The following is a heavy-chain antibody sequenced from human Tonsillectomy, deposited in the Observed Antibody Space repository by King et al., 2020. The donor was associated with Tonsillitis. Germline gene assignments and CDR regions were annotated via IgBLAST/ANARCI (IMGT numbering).Heavy chain of an antibody. CDR3: ARSGYSSGYQDF. J-gene: IGHJ4*02. CDR2: IYTSGNT. D-gene: IGHD6-19*01. CDR1: DASISGGSYY. V-gene: IGHV4-61*02. Sequence: VQLQESGPGLVKPSQTLSLTCTVSDASISGGSYYWSWIRQPAGKGLEWIGRIYTSGNTNYNPSFTSRVTISIDTSKTQFSLRLSSVTVADTAVYYCARSGYSSGYQDFWGQGTLVTVSS.